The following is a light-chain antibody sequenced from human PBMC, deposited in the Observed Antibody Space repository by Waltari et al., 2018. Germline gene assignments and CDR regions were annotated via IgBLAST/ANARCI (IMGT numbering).Light chain of an antibody. Sequence: SSELTQPSSVSVSPGQTARITCSGDVLAKRYAWWFQQKPGQAPVLVIYNDSGRPSGIPDRFSASTSGTTVTLTISGAQVEDDTDYYCFSEADNILWVFGGRTNLTVL. V-gene: IGLV3-27*01. J-gene: IGLJ3*02. CDR3: FSEADNILWV. CDR2: NDS. CDR1: VLAKRY.